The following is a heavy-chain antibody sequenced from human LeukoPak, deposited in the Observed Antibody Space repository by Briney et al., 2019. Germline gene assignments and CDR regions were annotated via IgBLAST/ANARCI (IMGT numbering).Heavy chain of an antibody. J-gene: IGHJ4*02. V-gene: IGHV1-3*01. CDR2: INAGNGNT. D-gene: IGHD6-19*01. CDR1: GHTFTSYA. Sequence: ASVKVSCKASGHTFTSYAMHWVRQAPGQRLEWMGWINAGNGNTKYSQKFQGRVTITRDTSASTAYMELSSLRSEDTAVYYCARDHSGWFSLLGYWGQGTLVTVSS. CDR3: ARDHSGWFSLLGY.